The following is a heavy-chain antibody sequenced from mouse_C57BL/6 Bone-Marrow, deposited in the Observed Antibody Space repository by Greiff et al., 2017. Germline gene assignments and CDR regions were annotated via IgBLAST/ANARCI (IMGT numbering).Heavy chain of an antibody. Sequence: QVQLQQPGAELVMPGASVKLSCKASGYTFTSYWMHWVKQRPGQGLEWIGEIDPSASSTNYNQTFKGKFTLTVDKSSNTAYMQHSSLTSEDSAVYYCASDGYDDYAMDYWGQGTSVTVSS. CDR1: GYTFTSYW. CDR3: ASDGYDDYAMDY. D-gene: IGHD2-2*01. J-gene: IGHJ4*01. V-gene: IGHV1-69*01. CDR2: IDPSASST.